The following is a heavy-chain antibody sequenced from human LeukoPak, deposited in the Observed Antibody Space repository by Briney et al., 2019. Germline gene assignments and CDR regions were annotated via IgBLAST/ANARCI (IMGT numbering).Heavy chain of an antibody. J-gene: IGHJ4*02. CDR3: ARGRTTLITFGGVILDY. Sequence: GGSLRLSCAASGFTVSSNYMSWVRQAPGKRLEWVSVIYSGGSTYYADSVKGRFTISRDNSKNTLYLQMNSLRAEDTAVYYCARGRTTLITFGGVILDYWGQGTLVTVSS. CDR2: IYSGGST. D-gene: IGHD3-16*02. CDR1: GFTVSSNY. V-gene: IGHV3-53*01.